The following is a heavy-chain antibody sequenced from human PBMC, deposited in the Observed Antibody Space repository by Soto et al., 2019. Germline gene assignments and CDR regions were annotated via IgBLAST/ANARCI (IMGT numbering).Heavy chain of an antibody. CDR1: GFSFSDYT. V-gene: IGHV3-21*01. J-gene: IGHJ5*02. Sequence: EVHLVESGGGLVKPGGSLRLTCAGSGFSFSDYTMNWVRQAPGTGLEWVSSISRGSDYIFYAETVKGRFTISRDNARNSLNLQRSSRRAEDTAVYYCAKNSGCVNNACAYDPWGQGTLVSVSS. CDR3: AKNSGCVNNACAYDP. CDR2: ISRGSDYI. D-gene: IGHD1-20*01.